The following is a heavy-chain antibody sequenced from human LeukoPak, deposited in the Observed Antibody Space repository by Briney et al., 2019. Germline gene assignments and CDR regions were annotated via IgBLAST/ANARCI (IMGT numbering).Heavy chain of an antibody. CDR2: IYHSGST. CDR1: GYSISSGYY. V-gene: IGHV4-38-2*02. D-gene: IGHD4-23*01. J-gene: IGHJ4*02. Sequence: SETLSLTCTVSGYSISSGYYWGWIRQPPGKGLEWIGSIYHSGSTYYNPSLKSRVTISVDTSKNQFSLKLSSVTAADTAVYYCARALYGGFDYWGQGTLVTVSS. CDR3: ARALYGGFDY.